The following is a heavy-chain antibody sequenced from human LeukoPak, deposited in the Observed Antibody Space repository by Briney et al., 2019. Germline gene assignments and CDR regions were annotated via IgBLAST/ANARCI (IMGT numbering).Heavy chain of an antibody. CDR3: ARAWNYYDRFDY. V-gene: IGHV4-34*01. D-gene: IGHD3-22*01. J-gene: IGHJ4*02. CDR1: GGSFSGYY. CDR2: INHSGST. Sequence: SSETPSLTCAVYGGSFSGYYWSWIRQPPGKGLEWIGEINHSGSTNYNPSLKSRVTISVDTSKNQFSLKLSSVTAADTAVYYCARAWNYYDRFDYWGQGTLVTVSS.